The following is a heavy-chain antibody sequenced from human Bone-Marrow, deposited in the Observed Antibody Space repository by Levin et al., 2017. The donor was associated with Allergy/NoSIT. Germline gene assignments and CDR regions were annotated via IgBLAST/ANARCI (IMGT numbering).Heavy chain of an antibody. D-gene: IGHD1-26*01. CDR2: ISYDGGHK. CDR1: GFTFSAFG. Sequence: SCAASGFTFSAFGMHWVRQPPGRGLEWVAVISYDGGHKFYADSVKGRVTISRDNSKNTHYLQMNSLRAEDTAVYYCTRDRGEWGQFYFDYWGQGILVTVSS. CDR3: TRDRGEWGQFYFDY. J-gene: IGHJ4*02. V-gene: IGHV3-33*01.